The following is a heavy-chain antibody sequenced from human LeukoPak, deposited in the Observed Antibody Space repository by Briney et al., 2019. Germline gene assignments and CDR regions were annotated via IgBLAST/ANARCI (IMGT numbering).Heavy chain of an antibody. CDR2: INPNSGGT. D-gene: IGHD3-22*01. Sequence: ASVKVSCKASGYTFTGYDMHWVRQAPGQGLEWMGRINPNSGGTNYAQKFQGRVTMTRDTSISTAYMELSRLRSDDTAVYYCATPQGSYYYDSSGYSPFDYWGQGTLVTVSS. CDR1: GYTFTGYD. V-gene: IGHV1-2*06. CDR3: ATPQGSYYYDSSGYSPFDY. J-gene: IGHJ4*02.